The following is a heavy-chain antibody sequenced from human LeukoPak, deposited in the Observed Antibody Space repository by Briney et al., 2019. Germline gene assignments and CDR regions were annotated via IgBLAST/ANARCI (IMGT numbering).Heavy chain of an antibody. CDR1: GFTFSSYA. Sequence: QSGGSLRLSCAASGFTFSSYAMSWVRQAPGKGLEWASAISGSGGSTYYADSVKGRFTISRDNSKNTLYLQMNSLRAEDTAVYYCARVDDHKPGRRITIFGVVTAYYYGMDVWGQGTTVTVSS. V-gene: IGHV3-23*01. J-gene: IGHJ6*02. CDR2: ISGSGGST. CDR3: ARVDDHKPGRRITIFGVVTAYYYGMDV. D-gene: IGHD3-3*01.